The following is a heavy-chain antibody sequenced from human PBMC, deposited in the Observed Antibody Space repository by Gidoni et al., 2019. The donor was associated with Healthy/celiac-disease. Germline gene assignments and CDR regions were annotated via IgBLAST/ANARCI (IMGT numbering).Heavy chain of an antibody. CDR3: ARGSVVAELDY. J-gene: IGHJ4*02. CDR2: INHSGST. Sequence: QVQLQPWCAGLLKPSETLSLTCAVYGGSFSGYYWSWIRQPPGKGLEWIGEINHSGSTNYNPSLKSRVTISVDTSKNQFSLKLSSVTAADTAVYYCARGSVVAELDYWGQGTLVTVSS. D-gene: IGHD2-15*01. CDR1: GGSFSGYY. V-gene: IGHV4-34*01.